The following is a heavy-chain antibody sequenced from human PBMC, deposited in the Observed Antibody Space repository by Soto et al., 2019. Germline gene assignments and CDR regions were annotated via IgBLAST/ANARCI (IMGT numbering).Heavy chain of an antibody. Sequence: GGSLRLSCAASGFTFSDYYMSWIRQAPGKGLEWVSYISSSGSTIYYADSVKGRFTISRDNAKNSLYLQMNSLRAEDTAVYYCARDETYSSSWFDYWGQGTLVTVSS. D-gene: IGHD6-13*01. CDR2: ISSSGSTI. V-gene: IGHV3-11*01. J-gene: IGHJ4*02. CDR1: GFTFSDYY. CDR3: ARDETYSSSWFDY.